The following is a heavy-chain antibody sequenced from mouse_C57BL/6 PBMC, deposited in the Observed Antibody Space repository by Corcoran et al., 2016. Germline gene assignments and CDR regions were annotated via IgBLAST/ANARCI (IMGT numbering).Heavy chain of an antibody. Sequence: EVQLQQSGPELVKPGASVKISCKASGYTFTDYYMNWVKQSHGKSLEWIGDINPNNGGASYNQKFKGKATLTVDKSSSTAYMELRSLTSEDSAVYYCARGITTVVSHYWGQGTTLTVSS. CDR3: ARGITTVVSHY. CDR1: GYTFTDYY. J-gene: IGHJ2*01. CDR2: INPNNGGA. V-gene: IGHV1-26*01. D-gene: IGHD1-1*01.